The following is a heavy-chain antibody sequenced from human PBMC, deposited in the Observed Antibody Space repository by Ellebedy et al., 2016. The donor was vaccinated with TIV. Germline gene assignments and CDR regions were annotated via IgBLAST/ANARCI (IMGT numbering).Heavy chain of an antibody. CDR1: GFTFSSYS. Sequence: GESLKISCAPSGFTFSSYSMNWVRLGPGKGLEWVSSISSSGYIYYADSVKGRFTISRDNTKNSLSLQMNSLRAEDTAVYYCAREVRGSASFDIWGQGTIVTVSS. V-gene: IGHV3-21*01. J-gene: IGHJ3*02. CDR3: AREVRGSASFDI. D-gene: IGHD3-10*01. CDR2: ISSSGYI.